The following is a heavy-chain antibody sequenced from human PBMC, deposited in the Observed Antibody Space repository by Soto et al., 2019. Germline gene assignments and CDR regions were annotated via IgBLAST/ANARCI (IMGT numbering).Heavy chain of an antibody. CDR2: ITGSADST. V-gene: IGHV3-23*01. Sequence: PGGSLRLSCAASGLTFSSYAMSWVRQAPGEGLQWVSAITGSADSTFYADSVRGRFTISRDNSKNTLYLQMNSLRAEDTAVYYCAKDGEYFHSRGFYPSWGQGTLVTVSS. CDR3: AKDGEYFHSRGFYPS. D-gene: IGHD3-22*01. J-gene: IGHJ5*02. CDR1: GLTFSSYA.